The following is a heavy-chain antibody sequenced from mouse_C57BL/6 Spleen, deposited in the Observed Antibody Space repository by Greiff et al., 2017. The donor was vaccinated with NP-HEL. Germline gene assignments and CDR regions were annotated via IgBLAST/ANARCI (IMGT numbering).Heavy chain of an antibody. V-gene: IGHV1-9*01. J-gene: IGHJ3*01. CDR2: ILPGSGST. CDR1: GYTFTGYW. Sequence: QVQLQQSGAELMKPGASVKLSCKATGYTFTGYWIEWVKQRPGHGLEWIGEILPGSGSTNYNEKFKGKATFTADTSSNTAYMQLSSLTTEDSAIYYCARKAPSANWDTWFAYWGQGTLVTVSA. D-gene: IGHD4-1*01. CDR3: ARKAPSANWDTWFAY.